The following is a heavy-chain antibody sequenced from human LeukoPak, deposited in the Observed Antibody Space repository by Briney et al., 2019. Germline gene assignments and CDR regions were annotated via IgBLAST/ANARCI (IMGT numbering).Heavy chain of an antibody. V-gene: IGHV3-30*03. CDR1: GFTFSSYG. D-gene: IGHD3-3*01. Sequence: PGRSLRLSCAASGFTFSSYGMHWVRQAPGKGLEWVAVISYDGSNKYYADSVKGRFTISRDNSKNTLYLQMNSLRAEDTAVYYCARDLGVVTVPLYYFDYWGQGTLVTVSS. CDR2: ISYDGSNK. CDR3: ARDLGVVTVPLYYFDY. J-gene: IGHJ4*02.